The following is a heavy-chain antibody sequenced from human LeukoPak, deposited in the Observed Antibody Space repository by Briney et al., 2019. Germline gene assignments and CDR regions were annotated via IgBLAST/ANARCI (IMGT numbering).Heavy chain of an antibody. CDR2: IYTSGST. V-gene: IGHV4-4*07. CDR3: ARSAGHCSSTSCYPSYYYYGMDV. CDR1: GGSLSSYY. Sequence: SETLSLTCTVSGGSLSSYYWSGLRQPAAKGLDGIGRIYTSGSTNYNPSLTSRVTISVDTSKNQYSLKLSSVPAADTAVYYCARSAGHCSSTSCYPSYYYYGMDVWGQGTTVTVSS. J-gene: IGHJ6*02. D-gene: IGHD2-2*01.